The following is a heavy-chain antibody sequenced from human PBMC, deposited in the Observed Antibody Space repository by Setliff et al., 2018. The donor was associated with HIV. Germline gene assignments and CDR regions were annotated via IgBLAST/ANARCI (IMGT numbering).Heavy chain of an antibody. D-gene: IGHD3-9*01. CDR2: IYHSGRT. V-gene: IGHV4-39*07. J-gene: IGHJ4*02. Sequence: SETLSLTCTVSGGSISSNSYYWGWIRQPPGKGREWIGSIYHSGRTYYNPSLKSRVTISVDTSKNQFYLKLSSVTAADTAVYYCARDQPQDYDSLTGYYTGRYFDYWGRGTLVTVS. CDR1: GGSISSNSYY. CDR3: ARDQPQDYDSLTGYYTGRYFDY.